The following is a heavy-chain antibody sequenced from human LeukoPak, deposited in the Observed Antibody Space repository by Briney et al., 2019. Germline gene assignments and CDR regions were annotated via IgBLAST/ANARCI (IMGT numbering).Heavy chain of an antibody. J-gene: IGHJ1*01. CDR3: PREGVAQYLQH. Sequence: SETLSLTCTVSGSSISNYYWNWIRQPVGKGLEWIVRVYSTGTINYNPSLKRLVSMSVDMSSNEFSLTVRSLPAAETAVYYCPREGVAQYLQHWGEGTLVPVSS. V-gene: IGHV4-4*07. CDR1: GSSISNYY. CDR2: VYSTGTI. D-gene: IGHD3-16*01.